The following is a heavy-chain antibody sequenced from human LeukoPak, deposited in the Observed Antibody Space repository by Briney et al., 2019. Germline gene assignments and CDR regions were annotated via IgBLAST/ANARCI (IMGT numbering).Heavy chain of an antibody. CDR1: GFTFSSYG. D-gene: IGHD6-13*01. J-gene: IGHJ6*02. Sequence: GGSLRLSCAASGFTFSSYGMHWVRQAPGKGLEWEAVIWYDGSNKYYADSVKGRFTISRDNSKNTLYLQMNSLRAEDTAVYYCARDRVGISWYSSSWYYYYGMDVWGQGTTVTVSS. CDR3: ARDRVGISWYSSSWYYYYGMDV. CDR2: IWYDGSNK. V-gene: IGHV3-33*01.